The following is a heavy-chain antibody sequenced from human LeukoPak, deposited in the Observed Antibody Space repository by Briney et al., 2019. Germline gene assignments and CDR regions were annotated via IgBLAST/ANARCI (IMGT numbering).Heavy chain of an antibody. V-gene: IGHV3-7*03. CDR1: GFTFSSYW. J-gene: IGHJ4*02. CDR2: IKQDGSEK. D-gene: IGHD3-10*01. Sequence: GGSLRLSCAASGFTFSSYWMSWVRQAPGKGLEWVANIKQDGSEKYYVDSVKGRFTISRDNAKNSLYLQMNSPRAEDTAVYYCARASRYYYGSGRDYWGQGTLVTVSS. CDR3: ARASRYYYGSGRDY.